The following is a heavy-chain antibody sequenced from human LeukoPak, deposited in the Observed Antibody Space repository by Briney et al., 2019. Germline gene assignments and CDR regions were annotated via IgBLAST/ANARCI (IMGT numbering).Heavy chain of an antibody. J-gene: IGHJ4*02. CDR2: IYYSGST. V-gene: IGHV4-39*01. CDR3: ARRFYYDILTGYSN. D-gene: IGHD3-9*01. Sequence: SETLSLTCTVSGGSISSSSYYWGWIRQPPGKGLEWIGSIYYSGSTYYNPSLKSQVTISVDTSKNQFSLKLSSVTAADTAVYYCARRFYYDILTGYSNWGQGTLVTVSS. CDR1: GGSISSSSYY.